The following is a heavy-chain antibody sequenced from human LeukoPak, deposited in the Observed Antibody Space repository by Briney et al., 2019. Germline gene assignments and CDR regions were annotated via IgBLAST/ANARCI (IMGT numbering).Heavy chain of an antibody. CDR2: IYYSGST. V-gene: IGHV4-39*01. J-gene: IGHJ4*02. D-gene: IGHD2/OR15-2a*01. CDR1: GGSISSSSYY. Sequence: PSETLSLTCTVSGGSISSSSYYWGWIRQPPGKGLEWIGNIYYSGSTYYNPSLKSRVTISVDTSKNQFSLKLSSVTAAGTAVYFCARHRRLSYFDYWGQGTLVTVSS. CDR3: ARHRRLSYFDY.